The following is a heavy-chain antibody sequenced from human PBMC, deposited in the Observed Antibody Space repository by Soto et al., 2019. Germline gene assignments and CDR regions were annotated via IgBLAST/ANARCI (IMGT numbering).Heavy chain of an antibody. CDR2: ISSSSGTM. Sequence: EVQLVESGGGLVQPGGSLRLSCAVSGFTFSSYSMNWVRQAPGKGLEWVSYISSSSGTMYYADSVQGRFTISRENAKNALYPQMNSLRDDDAAVYYCAGGRGHYDSSGFFLLRYFDCWGQGFLVIVSS. V-gene: IGHV3-48*02. CDR3: AGGRGHYDSSGFFLLRYFDC. J-gene: IGHJ4*02. CDR1: GFTFSSYS. D-gene: IGHD3-22*01.